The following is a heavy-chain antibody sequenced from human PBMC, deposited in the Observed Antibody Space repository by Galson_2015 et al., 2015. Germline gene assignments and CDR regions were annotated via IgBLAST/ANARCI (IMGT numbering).Heavy chain of an antibody. J-gene: IGHJ2*01. CDR1: GFTFRSAD. Sequence: SLRLSCAASGFTFRSADMHWVRQPTGKGLEWVSAIGTGGDTYYPVSVKGRFTISRENAKNSLYLQMNDLRAGDTAVYYCAREIADDYSVSWDFDLWGRGTLVTVSS. CDR2: IGTGGDT. CDR3: AREIADDYSVSWDFDL. V-gene: IGHV3-13*01. D-gene: IGHD2-15*01.